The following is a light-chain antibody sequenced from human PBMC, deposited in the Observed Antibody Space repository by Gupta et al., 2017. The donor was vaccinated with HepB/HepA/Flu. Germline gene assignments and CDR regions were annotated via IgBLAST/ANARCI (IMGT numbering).Light chain of an antibody. Sequence: PXTLSXXXGERATLSCRASQSVSRYLAWYQQKRGQAPRLLIYDASNRATGIPARFSGSGSGTDFTLTISSLEPEDFAVYYCQQRYRWPLTFGQGTTLEI. J-gene: IGKJ2*01. CDR2: DAS. V-gene: IGKV3-11*01. CDR1: QSVSRY. CDR3: QQRYRWPLT.